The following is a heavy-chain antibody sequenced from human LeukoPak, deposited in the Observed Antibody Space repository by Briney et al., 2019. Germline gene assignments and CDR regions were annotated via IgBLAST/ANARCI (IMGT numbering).Heavy chain of an antibody. Sequence: GASVKVSCKASGYSFSDFAVHWVRQAPGQRLEWMGWIAAEDNTKYSQNLQGRITITRDISASTAYMELSSLRSDDMAVYYCVRDNREGAFDIWGQGTMVTVS. V-gene: IGHV1-3*01. D-gene: IGHD2/OR15-2a*01. J-gene: IGHJ3*02. CDR2: IAAEDNT. CDR1: GYSFSDFA. CDR3: VRDNREGAFDI.